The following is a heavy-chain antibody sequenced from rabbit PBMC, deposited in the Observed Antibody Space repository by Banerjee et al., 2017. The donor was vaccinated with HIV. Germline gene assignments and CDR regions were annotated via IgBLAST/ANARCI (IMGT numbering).Heavy chain of an antibody. D-gene: IGHD4-1*01. CDR3: ARDLAGVIGWNFGL. CDR1: GFSFSNGYV. CDR2: IDNGDGST. V-gene: IGHV1S47*01. Sequence: QEQLEESGGDLVKPEGSLTLTCTASGFSFSNGYVMCWVRQAPGKRPEWIACIDNGDGSTYYANWVNGRFTISRSTSLNTVTLQMTSLTAADTATYFCARDLAGVIGWNFGLWGPGTLVTVS. J-gene: IGHJ4*01.